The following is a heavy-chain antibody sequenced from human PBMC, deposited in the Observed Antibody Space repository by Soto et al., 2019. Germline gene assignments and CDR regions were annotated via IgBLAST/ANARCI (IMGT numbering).Heavy chain of an antibody. CDR1: GYTFTSYG. CDR3: ARVPRGHYDFWSGYMEYYFDY. CDR2: ISAYNGNT. J-gene: IGHJ4*02. V-gene: IGHV1-18*01. D-gene: IGHD3-3*01. Sequence: ASVTVSCKASGYTFTSYGISWVRQAPGQGLEWMGWISAYNGNTNYAQKLQGRVTMTTDTSTGTAYMELRSLRSDDTAVYYCARVPRGHYDFWSGYMEYYFDYWGQGTLVTVSS.